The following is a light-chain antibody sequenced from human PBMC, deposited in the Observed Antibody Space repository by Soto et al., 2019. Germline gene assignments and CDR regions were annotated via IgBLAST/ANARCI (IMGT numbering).Light chain of an antibody. CDR3: QQRGNWPLT. J-gene: IGKJ4*01. Sequence: ETVLTQSPATLSLSPGERATLSCRASQSISTYLIWYQQKPGQAPRLLIYDASTRATGIPARFSGGGSGTDFTLTISSLEPEDSAVYYCQQRGNWPLTFGGGTKVEI. CDR1: QSISTY. V-gene: IGKV3-11*01. CDR2: DAS.